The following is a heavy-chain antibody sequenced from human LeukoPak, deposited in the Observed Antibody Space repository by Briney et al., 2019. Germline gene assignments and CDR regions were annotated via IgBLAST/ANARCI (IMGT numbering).Heavy chain of an antibody. CDR2: IYTSGST. V-gene: IGHV4-61*02. D-gene: IGHD5-24*01. CDR3: ARAGEPRVGGYTGYAFDI. Sequence: TLSLTCTVSGGSIRSGSYYWSWIRQPAGKGLEWIGRIYTSGSTNYNPSLQSRVTISVDTSKNQVSLKLSSVTAADTAVYYCARAGEPRVGGYTGYAFDIWGQGTMGTVSS. J-gene: IGHJ3*02. CDR1: GGSIRSGSYY.